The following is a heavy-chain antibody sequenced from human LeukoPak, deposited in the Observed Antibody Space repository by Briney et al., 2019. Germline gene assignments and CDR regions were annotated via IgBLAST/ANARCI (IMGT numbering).Heavy chain of an antibody. Sequence: GGSLRLSCAASGFTFSSYAMHWVRQAPGKGLEYVSAISSNGGSTYYANSVKGRFTISRDNSKNTLYLQMGSLRAEDMAVYYCARAPIRALDYWGRGTLVTVSS. CDR1: GFTFSSYA. V-gene: IGHV3-64*01. CDR3: ARAPIRALDY. CDR2: ISSNGGST. J-gene: IGHJ4*02.